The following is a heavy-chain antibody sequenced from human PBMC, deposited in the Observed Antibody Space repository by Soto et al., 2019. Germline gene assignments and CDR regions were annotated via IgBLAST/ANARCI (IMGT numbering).Heavy chain of an antibody. CDR2: SRNKAKSYST. CDR3: SILEGA. Sequence: EVQLVESGGGLVQPGGSLTLSCAVSGVTFSDHYMEWVRQAPGKGLEWVARSRNKAKSYSTDFAASVKGRFTISRDESKNSLYLHMDSLKTEDTSVYYCSILEGAWGQGTLVTVSS. J-gene: IGHJ4*02. V-gene: IGHV3-72*01. CDR1: GVTFSDHY. D-gene: IGHD1-26*01.